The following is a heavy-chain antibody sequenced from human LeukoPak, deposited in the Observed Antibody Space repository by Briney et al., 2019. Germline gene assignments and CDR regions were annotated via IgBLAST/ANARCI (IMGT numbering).Heavy chain of an antibody. Sequence: GGSLRLSCAASGFTFSSYWMSWVRQAPGKGLEWVANIKQDGSEKYYVDSVKGRFTISRDNAKNSLYLQMNSLRAEDTAVYYCARDWGTYGGMWGDTGGHLDYWGQGTLVTVSS. CDR3: ARDWGTYGGMWGDTGGHLDY. D-gene: IGHD3-16*01. CDR1: GFTFSSYW. V-gene: IGHV3-7*01. J-gene: IGHJ4*02. CDR2: IKQDGSEK.